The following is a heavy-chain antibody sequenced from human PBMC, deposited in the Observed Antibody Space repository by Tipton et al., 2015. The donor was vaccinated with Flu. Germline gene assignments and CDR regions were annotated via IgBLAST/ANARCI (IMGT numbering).Heavy chain of an antibody. V-gene: IGHV3-53*01. CDR1: GFTVSSNY. CDR2: IYSGGST. Sequence: SLRLSCAASGFTVSSNYMSWVRQAPGKGLEWVSVIYSGGSTYYADSVKGRFTISRDNSKNTLYLQMNSLRAEDTAVYYCAASDGYSGSPDAFDIWGQGTLVPVSS. CDR3: AASDGYSGSPDAFDI. J-gene: IGHJ3*02. D-gene: IGHD6-13*01.